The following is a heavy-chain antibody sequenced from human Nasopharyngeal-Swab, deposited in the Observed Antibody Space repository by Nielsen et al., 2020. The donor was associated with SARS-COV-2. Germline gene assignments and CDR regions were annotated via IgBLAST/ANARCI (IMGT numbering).Heavy chain of an antibody. J-gene: IGHJ3*02. D-gene: IGHD5-18*01. Sequence: SETLSLTCTVSGGSISSGGYYWSWIRQHPGKGLEWIGYIYYSGSTYYNPSLKSRVTISVDTSKNQFSPKLSSVTAADTAVYYCARARVDTAMVPAFDIWGQGTMVTVSS. CDR3: ARARVDTAMVPAFDI. V-gene: IGHV4-31*03. CDR1: GGSISSGGYY. CDR2: IYYSGST.